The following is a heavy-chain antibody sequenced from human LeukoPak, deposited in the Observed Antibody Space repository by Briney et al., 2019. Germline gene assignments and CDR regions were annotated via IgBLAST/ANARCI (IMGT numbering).Heavy chain of an antibody. CDR3: ARGRYCSGGSCYSVYDY. CDR2: INHSGST. D-gene: IGHD2-15*01. CDR1: GGPFSGYY. J-gene: IGHJ4*02. V-gene: IGHV4-34*01. Sequence: PSETLSLTCAVYGGPFSGYYWSWIRQPPGKGLEWIGEINHSGSTNYNPSLKSRVTISVDTSKNQFSLKLSSVTAADTAVYYCARGRYCSGGSCYSVYDYWGQGTLVTVSS.